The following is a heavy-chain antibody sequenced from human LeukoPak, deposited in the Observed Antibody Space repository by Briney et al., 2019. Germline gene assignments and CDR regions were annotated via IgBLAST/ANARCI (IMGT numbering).Heavy chain of an antibody. Sequence: GSLRLCFVASGFTFSRYGMHWVRQAPGKGLGWVAVIWYDGSNKYYADSVKGRFTNSRYNSKNSLYLQMNSLRAEDTAVYYCARDWVVVVPAAPPGYWGQGTLVTVSS. CDR2: IWYDGSNK. CDR1: GFTFSRYG. J-gene: IGHJ4*02. CDR3: ARDWVVVVPAAPPGY. D-gene: IGHD2-2*01. V-gene: IGHV3-33*01.